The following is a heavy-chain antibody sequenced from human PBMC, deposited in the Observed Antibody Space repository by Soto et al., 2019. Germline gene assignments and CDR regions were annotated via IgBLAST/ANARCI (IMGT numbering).Heavy chain of an antibody. D-gene: IGHD3-3*01. J-gene: IGHJ4*02. Sequence: EVQLVESGGGLVQPGASLRLSCAASGFTFSSYWMSWVRQAPGKGLEWVANIKQDGSEKYYVDSVKGRFTISRDNAKNSLYLQMNSLRAEDTAVYYSARGVFTIFGVVGLDYWGQGTLVTVSS. V-gene: IGHV3-7*01. CDR3: ARGVFTIFGVVGLDY. CDR1: GFTFSSYW. CDR2: IKQDGSEK.